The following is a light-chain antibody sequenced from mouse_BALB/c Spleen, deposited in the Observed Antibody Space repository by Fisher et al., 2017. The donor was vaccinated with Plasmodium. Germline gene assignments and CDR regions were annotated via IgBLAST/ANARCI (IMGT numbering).Light chain of an antibody. J-gene: IGKJ5*01. CDR1: QSISNY. CDR2: YAS. V-gene: IGKV5-45*01. Sequence: DIVLTQTPATLSVTPGDRVRLSCRASQSISNYLHWYQQKSHESPRLLITYASQSISGIPSRFSGSGSGTDFTLSINSVETEDFGMYFCQQSNGWPLTFGAGTKLELK. CDR3: QQSNGWPLT.